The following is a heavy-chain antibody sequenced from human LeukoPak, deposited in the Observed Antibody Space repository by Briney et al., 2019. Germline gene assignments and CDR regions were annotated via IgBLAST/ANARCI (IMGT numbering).Heavy chain of an antibody. Sequence: PGGSLRLSCAASGFTFSSYAMSWVRQAPGKGLEWVSAISGSGGSTYYADSVKGRFTISRDNSKNTLYLQMNSLRAEDTAVYYCAKPHPDYYDSSGVVGGPQHWGQGTLVTVSS. CDR1: GFTFSSYA. J-gene: IGHJ1*01. CDR3: AKPHPDYYDSSGVVGGPQH. D-gene: IGHD3-22*01. V-gene: IGHV3-23*01. CDR2: ISGSGGST.